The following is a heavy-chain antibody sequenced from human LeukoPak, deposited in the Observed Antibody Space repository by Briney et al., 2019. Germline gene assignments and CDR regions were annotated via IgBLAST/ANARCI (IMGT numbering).Heavy chain of an antibody. Sequence: GGSLRLSCAASGFTFSSYAMHWVRQAPGKGLEWVAVISYDGSNKYYADSVKGRFTISRDNSKNTLYLQMNSLRAEDTAVYYCARAVFIYGDLPLGYWGQGTLVTVSS. CDR2: ISYDGSNK. CDR1: GFTFSSYA. J-gene: IGHJ4*02. CDR3: ARAVFIYGDLPLGY. V-gene: IGHV3-30*04. D-gene: IGHD4-17*01.